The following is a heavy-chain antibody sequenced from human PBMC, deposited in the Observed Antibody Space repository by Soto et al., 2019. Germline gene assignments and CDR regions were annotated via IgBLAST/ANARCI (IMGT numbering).Heavy chain of an antibody. CDR1: GFTFSSHG. CDR3: AKGYSGYDSCLDY. CDR2: SSESGGNT. V-gene: IGHV3-23*01. J-gene: IGHJ4*02. Sequence: PGGSLRLSCAASGFTFSSHGMNWFRQAPGKGLEWVSSSSESGGNTQYADSVKGRFTISRDKSKNTLYLLMNNLRAEDTAVYYCAKGYSGYDSCLDYWGQRTQVTVSS. D-gene: IGHD5-12*01.